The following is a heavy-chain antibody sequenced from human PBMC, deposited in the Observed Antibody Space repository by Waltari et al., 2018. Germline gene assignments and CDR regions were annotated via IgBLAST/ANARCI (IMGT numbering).Heavy chain of an antibody. V-gene: IGHV4-34*01. J-gene: IGHJ4*02. CDR2: INHSGST. CDR3: ARAGYYDSSGYWGIDY. Sequence: QVQLQQWGAGLLKPSETLSLTCAVYGGSFSGYYWSWIRQPPGKGLEWIGEINHSGSTNYNPSLKSRVTISVDTSKNQFSLKLSSVTAADTAVYYCARAGYYDSSGYWGIDYWGQGTLVTVSS. CDR1: GGSFSGYY. D-gene: IGHD3-22*01.